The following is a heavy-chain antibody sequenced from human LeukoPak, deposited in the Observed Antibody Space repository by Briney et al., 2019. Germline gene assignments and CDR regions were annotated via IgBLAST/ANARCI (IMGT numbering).Heavy chain of an antibody. CDR1: GFTFSSHW. V-gene: IGHV3-7*01. J-gene: IGHJ1*01. CDR3: ARDSRSGSYGD. Sequence: GGSLRLSCAASGFTFSSHWMSWVRQAPGKGLEWVASIKEDGSEKNYVDSVKGRFTISRDNAKNSLYLQMNSLQAEDTAVYYCARDSRSGSYGDWGQGTLVTVSS. D-gene: IGHD2-15*01. CDR2: IKEDGSEK.